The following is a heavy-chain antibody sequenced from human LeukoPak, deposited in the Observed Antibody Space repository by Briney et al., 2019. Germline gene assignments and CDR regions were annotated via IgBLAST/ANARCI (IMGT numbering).Heavy chain of an antibody. V-gene: IGHV4-34*01. Sequence: SETLSLTCAVYGGSFSGYYWSWIRQPPGKGLEWIGEINHSGSINYNPSLKSRVTISVDTSKNQFSLKLSSVTAADTAVYYCARVREDAFDIWGQGTMVTVSS. CDR2: INHSGSI. CDR1: GGSFSGYY. CDR3: ARVREDAFDI. J-gene: IGHJ3*02.